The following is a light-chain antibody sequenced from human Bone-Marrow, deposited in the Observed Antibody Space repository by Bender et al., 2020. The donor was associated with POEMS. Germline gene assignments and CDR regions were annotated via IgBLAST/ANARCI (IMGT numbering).Light chain of an antibody. Sequence: QSLLTQPPSVSGTPGQRVTISCSGADSNLGRHTATWYQHVPGAAPKLLMHSNNQRPLGVPDRFSGSNSGNTATLTISRVEVGDEADYFCQVWEGTSDHSPYVFGPGTHVSVL. CDR1: DSNLGRHT. CDR3: QVWEGTSDHSPYV. V-gene: IGLV1-44*01. CDR2: SNN. J-gene: IGLJ1*01.